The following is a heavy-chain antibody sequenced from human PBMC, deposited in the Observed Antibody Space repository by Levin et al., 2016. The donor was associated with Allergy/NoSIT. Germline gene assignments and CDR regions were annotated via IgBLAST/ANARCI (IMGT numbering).Heavy chain of an antibody. CDR3: AKTKEQQLDGDAFDI. J-gene: IGHJ3*02. Sequence: VRQAPGKGLEWVSSISGSGGSTYYADSVKGRFTISRDNSKNTLYLRMNSLRAEDTAVYYCAKTKEQQLDGDAFDIWGQGTMVTVSS. V-gene: IGHV3-23*01. D-gene: IGHD6-13*01. CDR2: ISGSGGST.